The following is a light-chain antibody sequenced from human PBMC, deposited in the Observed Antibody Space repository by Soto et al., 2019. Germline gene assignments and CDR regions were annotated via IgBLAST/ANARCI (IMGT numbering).Light chain of an antibody. J-gene: IGLJ1*01. CDR3: SSYAGSNNYV. V-gene: IGLV2-8*01. Sequence: QSALTQPPSASGSPGQSVTISCTGTSRDVGGYNYVSWYQQHPGKAPKLMIYGVTKRPSGVPDRFSGSKSGNTASLTVSGLQAEDEAYYYCSSYAGSNNYVFGTGTKRTVL. CDR1: SRDVGGYNY. CDR2: GVT.